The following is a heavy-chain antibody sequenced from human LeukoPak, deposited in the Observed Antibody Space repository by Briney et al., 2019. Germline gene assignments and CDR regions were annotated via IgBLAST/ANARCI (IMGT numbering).Heavy chain of an antibody. D-gene: IGHD3-22*01. Sequence: GGSLRLSCAASGFTFSDYYMSWIRQAPGKGVEWVSYISSSGSTKYYGDSVKGRFTISRDNAKNSLYLQMNSLRAEDTAVYYCARMPYDDNGDAFDIWGQGTMVTVSP. J-gene: IGHJ3*02. CDR1: GFTFSDYY. V-gene: IGHV3-11*01. CDR3: ARMPYDDNGDAFDI. CDR2: ISSSGSTK.